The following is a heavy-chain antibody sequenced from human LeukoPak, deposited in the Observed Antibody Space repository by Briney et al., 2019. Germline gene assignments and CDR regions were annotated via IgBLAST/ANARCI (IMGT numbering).Heavy chain of an antibody. Sequence: GGSLRLSCAASGFTFSDYYMSWIRQAPGKGLEWVSSIRSSGSTIYYADSVKGRFTISRDNAKNSLYLQMNSLRAEDTAVYYCARDGGVMTRDAFDIWGQGTMVTVSS. CDR3: ARDGGVMTRDAFDI. CDR2: IRSSGSTI. D-gene: IGHD3-16*01. J-gene: IGHJ3*02. V-gene: IGHV3-11*04. CDR1: GFTFSDYY.